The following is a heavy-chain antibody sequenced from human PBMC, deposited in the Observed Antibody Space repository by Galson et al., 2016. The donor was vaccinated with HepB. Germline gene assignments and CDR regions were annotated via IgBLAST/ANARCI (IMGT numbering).Heavy chain of an antibody. J-gene: IGHJ4*02. CDR2: ITPSIGAT. CDR3: AGETSATQYFDY. CDR1: GYTFCGYH. Sequence: SVKASCKASGYTFCGYHIHWVRQAPDQGLEWVGIITPSIGATSYAQKLRGRVTMTRDTSATTVYMELSRLGSEDTAIYFCAGETSATQYFDYWGQGALVTVSS. V-gene: IGHV1-46*04.